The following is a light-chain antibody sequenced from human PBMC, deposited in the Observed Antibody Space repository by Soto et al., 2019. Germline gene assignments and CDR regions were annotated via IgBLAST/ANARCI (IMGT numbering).Light chain of an antibody. V-gene: IGLV2-23*02. CDR2: EVT. Sequence: QSALTQPASVSGSPGPSITISCTGTSSDVGSHNFVSWYQQRPGKAPKLMIFEVTKRPSGVSSRFSASKSGNTASLTISGVQAEDEADYYCCSYAGTTTWVFGGVTKLTVL. J-gene: IGLJ2*01. CDR3: CSYAGTTTWV. CDR1: SSDVGSHNF.